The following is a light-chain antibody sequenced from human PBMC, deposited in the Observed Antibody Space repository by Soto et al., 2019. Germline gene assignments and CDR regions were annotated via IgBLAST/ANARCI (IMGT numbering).Light chain of an antibody. CDR2: DVS. Sequence: QSVLTQPRSVSGSPGQSVTISCTGASSDVGGYNYVSWYQQHPGKAPKLMIYDVSKRPSGVPDRFSGSKSGNTASLTISGLQTEHESYYYCRSYEGRYAHVSGTGTK. CDR3: RSYEGRYAHV. V-gene: IGLV2-11*01. CDR1: SSDVGGYNY. J-gene: IGLJ1*01.